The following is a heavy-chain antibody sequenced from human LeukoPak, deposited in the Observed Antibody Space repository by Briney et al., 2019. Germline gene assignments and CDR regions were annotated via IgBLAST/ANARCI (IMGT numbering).Heavy chain of an antibody. D-gene: IGHD3-16*01. Sequence: SETLSLTCAVYGGSFSGYYWNWIRQPPGKGLEWIGEINHSGSTNYNPSPKSRVTISVDTSKNQFSLKLNSVTAADTAVYYCASPRIMITFGGVRRGAFDIWGQGTMVTVSS. V-gene: IGHV4-34*01. J-gene: IGHJ3*02. CDR3: ASPRIMITFGGVRRGAFDI. CDR1: GGSFSGYY. CDR2: INHSGST.